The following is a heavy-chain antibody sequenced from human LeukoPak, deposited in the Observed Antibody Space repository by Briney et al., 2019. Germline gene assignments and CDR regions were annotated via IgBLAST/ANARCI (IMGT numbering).Heavy chain of an antibody. D-gene: IGHD4-11*01. Sequence: GGSLRLSCVASGFTFSNHWMHWVRQAPGKGLVWVSRINVDESAISYADSVKGRFTISRDNAKNTLFLQMSSLRAEDTAVYHCARDDDYGNYLVEYWGQGTLVTVSS. J-gene: IGHJ4*02. CDR1: GFTFSNHW. CDR3: ARDDDYGNYLVEY. V-gene: IGHV3-74*01. CDR2: INVDESAI.